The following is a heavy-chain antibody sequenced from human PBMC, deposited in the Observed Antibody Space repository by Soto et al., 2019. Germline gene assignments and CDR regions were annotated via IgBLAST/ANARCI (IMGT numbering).Heavy chain of an antibody. CDR2: IYYSGST. Sequence: SETLSLTCTVSGGSISSYYWSWIRQPPGKGLEWIGYIYYSGSTNYNPSLKSRVTISVDTSKNQFSLKLSSVTAADTAVYYCARHTARYYYGSGSYEYYYYYYMDVWGKGTTVTVSS. CDR3: ARHTARYYYGSGSYEYYYYYYMDV. D-gene: IGHD3-10*01. CDR1: GGSISSYY. V-gene: IGHV4-59*08. J-gene: IGHJ6*03.